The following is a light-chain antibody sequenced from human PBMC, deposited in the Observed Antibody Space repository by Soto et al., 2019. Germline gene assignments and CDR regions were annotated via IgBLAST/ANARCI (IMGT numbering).Light chain of an antibody. Sequence: DIQMTQSPSSLSASVGDRVTITCQASQDISNYLNWYQQKPGKAPKLLIYDASNLETGVPSRFSGSGSGTDFTFTISSLQPEDIATYYCQQYVYFGGGTKVDIK. CDR3: QQYVY. J-gene: IGKJ4*01. CDR1: QDISNY. CDR2: DAS. V-gene: IGKV1-33*01.